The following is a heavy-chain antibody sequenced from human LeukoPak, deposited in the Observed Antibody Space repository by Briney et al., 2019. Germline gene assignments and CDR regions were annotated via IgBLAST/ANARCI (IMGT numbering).Heavy chain of an antibody. V-gene: IGHV3-15*01. CDR2: IKSKTDGGTT. CDR3: TTLATVTTSMGDY. Sequence: PGGSPRLSCAASGLTFSNAWMSWVRQAPGKGLEWVGRIKSKTDGGTTDYAAPVKGRFTISRDDSKNTLYLQMNSLKTEDTAVYYCTTLATVTTSMGDYWGQGTLVTVSS. J-gene: IGHJ4*02. D-gene: IGHD4-11*01. CDR1: GLTFSNAW.